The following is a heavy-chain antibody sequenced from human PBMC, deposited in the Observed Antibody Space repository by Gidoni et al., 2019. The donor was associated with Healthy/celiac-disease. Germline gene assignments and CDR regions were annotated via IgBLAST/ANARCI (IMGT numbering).Heavy chain of an antibody. J-gene: IGHJ4*02. Sequence: EVQLVQSGPEVKKPGESLTISCKGSGYSFTGDWIGWGRQMPGKGLEWMGIIYPGDSDTIYSPSFQGQVTISADKSLSTAYLQWSSLKASDTAMYYCARHVLNSRSNFDNWGQGTLVTVSS. CDR3: ARHVLNSRSNFDN. D-gene: IGHD6-13*01. V-gene: IGHV5-51*01. CDR1: GYSFTGDW. CDR2: IYPGDSDT.